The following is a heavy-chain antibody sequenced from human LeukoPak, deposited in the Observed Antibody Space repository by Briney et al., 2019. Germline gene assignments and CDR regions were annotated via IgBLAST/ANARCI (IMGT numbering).Heavy chain of an antibody. CDR3: ARLERDFPYYGSGSYHYMDV. D-gene: IGHD3-10*01. CDR2: ITSSNNYI. V-gene: IGHV3-21*01. Sequence: GGSLRLSCAASGFTFSSYSMNWVRQAPGKGLEWVSSITSSNNYIYYGDSVKGRFTISRDDAKNSLYLQMNSLRAEDTAVYYCARLERDFPYYGSGSYHYMDVWGKGTTVTDSS. J-gene: IGHJ6*03. CDR1: GFTFSSYS.